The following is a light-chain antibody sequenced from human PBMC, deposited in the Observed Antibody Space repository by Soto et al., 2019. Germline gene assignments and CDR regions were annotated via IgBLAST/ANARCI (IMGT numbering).Light chain of an antibody. V-gene: IGKV3-11*01. CDR2: DAT. J-gene: IGKJ4*01. Sequence: EIVLTQSPATLSLSPGERATLSCRASQSVRSFLAWYQHKPGQPPRLLIYDATNRATGVPARFSGSGSGTDFTLTSSSLEDEDFAVYFCQQRSNWLTFGGGTKVEIK. CDR3: QQRSNWLT. CDR1: QSVRSF.